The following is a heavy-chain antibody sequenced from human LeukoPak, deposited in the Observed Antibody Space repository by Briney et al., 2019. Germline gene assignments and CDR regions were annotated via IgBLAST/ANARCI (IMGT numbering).Heavy chain of an antibody. CDR2: IFYSGTT. CDR1: GGSFNDFY. D-gene: IGHD1-26*01. J-gene: IGHJ5*02. Sequence: PSETLSLTCTVSGGSFNDFYWSWIRQPPGKGLEWIGYIFYSGTTNYNPSLKSRVTISVVTSKNQFSLRLSSVTAADTAVYYCARSPEWEILWGFDPWGQGTLVTVSS. CDR3: ARSPEWEILWGFDP. V-gene: IGHV4-59*01.